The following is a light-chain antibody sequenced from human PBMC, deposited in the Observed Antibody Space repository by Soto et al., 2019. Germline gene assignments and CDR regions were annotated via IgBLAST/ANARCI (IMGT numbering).Light chain of an antibody. Sequence: QSVLTQPPSASGTPGQRVSISCSGGSSNIGTNTVNWYQHLPGTAPKLLIFSNDERPSGVPDRFSGSKSGTSASLAISGLQSDDEADYYCQSYDSSLSGYVFGTGTKVTVL. J-gene: IGLJ1*01. V-gene: IGLV1-44*01. CDR2: SND. CDR3: QSYDSSLSGYV. CDR1: SSNIGTNT.